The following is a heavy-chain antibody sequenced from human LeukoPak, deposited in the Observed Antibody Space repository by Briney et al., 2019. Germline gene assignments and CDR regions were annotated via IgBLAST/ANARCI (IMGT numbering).Heavy chain of an antibody. D-gene: IGHD5-18*01. CDR2: IYYSGST. CDR3: ARVMDYSYGQAVYYFDY. Sequence: SETLSLTCTVSGGSISSYYWSWIRQPPGKGLEWIGYIYYSGSTNYNPSLKSRVTISVDTSKNQFSLKLSSVTDADTAVYYCARVMDYSYGQAVYYFDYWGQGTLVTVSS. CDR1: GGSISSYY. V-gene: IGHV4-59*01. J-gene: IGHJ4*02.